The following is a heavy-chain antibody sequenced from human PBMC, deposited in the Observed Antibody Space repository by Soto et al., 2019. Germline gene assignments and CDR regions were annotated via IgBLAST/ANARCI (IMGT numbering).Heavy chain of an antibody. D-gene: IGHD2-2*01. CDR2: IFHSGST. CDR1: GVSISRGNW. V-gene: IGHV4-4*02. Sequence: SETLSLTCAVSGVSISRGNWWTWVRPSPGKGLEWIGEIFHSGSTNYNPSLESRVTMSLDKSKNHFSLTLTSVTAADTAVYYCARLPVVSTREYFCEFWGKGTLVSVSS. CDR3: ARLPVVSTREYFCEF. J-gene: IGHJ4*02.